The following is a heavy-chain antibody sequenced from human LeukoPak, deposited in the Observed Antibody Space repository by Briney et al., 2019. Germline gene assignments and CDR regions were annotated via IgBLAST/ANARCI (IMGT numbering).Heavy chain of an antibody. V-gene: IGHV3-7*05. CDR2: IKQDGSEK. J-gene: IGHJ4*02. CDR1: GFTFSSYW. CDR3: ASSGDYQSSPLPFDY. Sequence: GGSLRLSCAASGFTFSSYWMSWVRQAPGKGLEWVANIKQDGSEKYYVDSVKGRFTISRDNTKNSLYLQMNSLRAEDTAVYYCASSGDYQSSPLPFDYWGQGTLVTVSS. D-gene: IGHD4-17*01.